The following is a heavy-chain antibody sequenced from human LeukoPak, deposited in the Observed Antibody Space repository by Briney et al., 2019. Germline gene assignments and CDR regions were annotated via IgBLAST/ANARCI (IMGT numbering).Heavy chain of an antibody. CDR2: ISSSSSTI. CDR3: ASGLLRYFDWLPLHDAFDI. V-gene: IGHV3-48*04. CDR1: GFTFSSYS. D-gene: IGHD3-9*01. Sequence: GGSLRLSCAASGFTFSSYSMNWVRQAPGKGLGWVSYISSSSSTIYYADSVKGRFTISRDNAKNSLYLQMNSLRAEDTAVYYCASGLLRYFDWLPLHDAFDIWGQGTMVTVSS. J-gene: IGHJ3*02.